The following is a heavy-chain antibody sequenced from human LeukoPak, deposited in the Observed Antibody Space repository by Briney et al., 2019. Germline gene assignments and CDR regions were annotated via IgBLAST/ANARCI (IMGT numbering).Heavy chain of an antibody. Sequence: PGGSLRLSSAASGFTFSSYGMHWVRQAPGKGLEWVSTTSAGGSSTYYADSVKGRFTISRDNSKNTFYLQMNSLRAEDTAAYYCAKGGYCSSSSCYYGWFEPWGQGTLVTVSS. CDR2: TSAGGSST. J-gene: IGHJ5*02. CDR1: GFTFSSYG. D-gene: IGHD2-2*01. V-gene: IGHV3-23*01. CDR3: AKGGYCSSSSCYYGWFEP.